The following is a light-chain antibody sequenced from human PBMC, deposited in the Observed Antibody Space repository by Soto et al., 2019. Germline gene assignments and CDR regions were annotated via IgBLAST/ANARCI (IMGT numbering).Light chain of an antibody. CDR2: ANS. V-gene: IGLV1-40*01. J-gene: IGLJ3*02. Sequence: QAVVTQPPSVSGAPGQRVTISCTGSSSNIGAGYDVHWYQQLPGTAPKLLIYANSNRPSGAPDRFSGSKSGTSASLAIAGLLAEDEAEYYCQSYDKSLGFWVFGGGTKLTVL. CDR1: SSNIGAGYD. CDR3: QSYDKSLGFWV.